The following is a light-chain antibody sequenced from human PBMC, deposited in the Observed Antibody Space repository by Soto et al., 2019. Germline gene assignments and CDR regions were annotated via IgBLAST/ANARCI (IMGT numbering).Light chain of an antibody. CDR3: QQYNNWLWT. CDR2: GAS. V-gene: IGKV3-15*01. Sequence: EIVMTQSPATLSVSPGERATLSCRASQSVSSNLAWYQQKPGQAPRLLIYGASTRATGIPARFSGSGSGTEFTLTISSLQSEDFAVYYCQQYNNWLWTFGLGTKV. J-gene: IGKJ1*01. CDR1: QSVSSN.